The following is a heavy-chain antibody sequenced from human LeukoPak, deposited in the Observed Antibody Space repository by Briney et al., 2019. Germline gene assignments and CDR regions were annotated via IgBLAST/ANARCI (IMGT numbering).Heavy chain of an antibody. CDR2: IYYTGNT. V-gene: IGHV4-59*01. Sequence: SETLSLTCTVSGGSISNYYWNWIRQPPGKGLEWIGYIYYTGNTNYNPSLKSRVTISVDTSKNQFSLNLTSVTAADTAVYYCARFTPQGYGWGGYNRFDPWGQGTLVTVSS. J-gene: IGHJ5*02. CDR3: ARFTPQGYGWGGYNRFDP. CDR1: GGSISNYY. D-gene: IGHD3-16*01.